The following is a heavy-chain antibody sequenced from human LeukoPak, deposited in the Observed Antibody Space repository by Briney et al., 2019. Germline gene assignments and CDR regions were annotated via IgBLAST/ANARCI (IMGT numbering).Heavy chain of an antibody. J-gene: IGHJ4*02. CDR1: GFTLSRFA. CDR3: AREADSGYYRTVDY. Sequence: GGSLRLSCTASGFTLSRFAMHWVRQAPGKGLEWLGHMSDDGSEKHYVDSVRGRFTISRDPSKNTLYLEMASLRTEDTAVYYCAREADSGYYRTVDYWGQGTMVTVS. V-gene: IGHV3-30-3*01. D-gene: IGHD2-15*01. CDR2: MSDDGSEK.